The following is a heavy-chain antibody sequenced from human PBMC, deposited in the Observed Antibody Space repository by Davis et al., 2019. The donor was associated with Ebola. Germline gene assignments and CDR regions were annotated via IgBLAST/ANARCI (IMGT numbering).Heavy chain of an antibody. Sequence: PGGSLRLSCAASGFTFSSYWMHWVRQAPGKGLVWVSRINPDGSFTDYADSVKGRFTISRDNSKNTLYLQMNSLRAEDTAIYHCAKRQGVGGAIDYWGQGTRVTVSS. J-gene: IGHJ4*02. CDR1: GFTFSSYW. CDR3: AKRQGVGGAIDY. CDR2: INPDGSFT. V-gene: IGHV3-74*01. D-gene: IGHD3-3*01.